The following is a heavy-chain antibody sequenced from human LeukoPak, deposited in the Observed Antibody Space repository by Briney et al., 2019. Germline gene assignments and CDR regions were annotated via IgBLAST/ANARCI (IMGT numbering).Heavy chain of an antibody. CDR3: ARGPRNDP. CDR1: GYPFTTYE. D-gene: IGHD1-14*01. Sequence: ASVKVSCKTSGYPFTTYEINWVRQAAGQGLEWMGWVHPDTGYADYAKKFQGRVNMTSDTSISTAYMELSSLRSDDTAVYFCARGPRNDPWGQGTLVTVSS. CDR2: VHPDTGYA. J-gene: IGHJ5*02. V-gene: IGHV1-8*01.